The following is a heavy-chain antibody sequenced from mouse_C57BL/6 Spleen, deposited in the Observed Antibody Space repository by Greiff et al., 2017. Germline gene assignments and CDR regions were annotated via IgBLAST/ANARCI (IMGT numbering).Heavy chain of an antibody. Sequence: EVKVVESGEGLMKPGGSLTLPCAASGFTFSSYAMCWPRQTPEKRLEWVAYISSGGDYIYYADTVKGRFTISRDNARNTLYLQMSSLKSEDTAMYCCTRGGLRFAIDCWGHGTSVSIS. CDR2: ISSGGDYI. CDR1: GFTFSSYA. J-gene: IGHJ4*01. V-gene: IGHV5-9-1*02. CDR3: TRGGLRFAIDC. D-gene: IGHD2-2*01.